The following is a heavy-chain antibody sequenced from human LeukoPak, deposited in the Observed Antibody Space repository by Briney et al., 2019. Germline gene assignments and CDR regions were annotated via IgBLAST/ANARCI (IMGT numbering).Heavy chain of an antibody. V-gene: IGHV4-59*01. J-gene: IGHJ4*02. CDR2: IFYSGTT. CDR1: GGSIRSYY. D-gene: IGHD4-11*01. CDR3: ARVDSNYVFDY. Sequence: SETLSLTCTVSGGSIRSYYWSWIRQPPGKGLEWIGYIFYSGTTNYNPSLKSRITFSVDTSENQFYLRLTSVTAADTAMYYCARVDSNYVFDYWGQGTLVTVSS.